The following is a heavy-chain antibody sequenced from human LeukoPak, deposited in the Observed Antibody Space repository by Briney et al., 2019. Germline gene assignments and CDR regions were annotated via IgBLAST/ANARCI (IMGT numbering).Heavy chain of an antibody. CDR1: GFTFSSYW. J-gene: IGHJ5*02. CDR3: ARVTGSYYDPNWFDP. Sequence: GGSLRLSCAASGFTFSSYWMSWVRQAPGKGLEWVANIKQDGSEKYYVDSVKGRFTISRDNAKNSLYLQMNSLRAEDTAVYYCARVTGSYYDPNWFDPWGQGTLVTVSS. V-gene: IGHV3-7*01. D-gene: IGHD3-22*01. CDR2: IKQDGSEK.